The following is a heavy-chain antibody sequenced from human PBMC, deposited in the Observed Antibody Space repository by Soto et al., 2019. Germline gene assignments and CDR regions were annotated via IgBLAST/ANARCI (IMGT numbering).Heavy chain of an antibody. Sequence: GGSLRLSCAASGFTFSNYGMHWVRQAPGKGLEWVAVIWYDGSNKYYADSVKGRFTISRDNSKNTVYLQMNSLRVEDTAVYYCARLGSAWSLDYWGQGSLVTVSS. CDR2: IWYDGSNK. V-gene: IGHV3-33*01. J-gene: IGHJ4*02. CDR1: GFTFSNYG. D-gene: IGHD6-19*01. CDR3: ARLGSAWSLDY.